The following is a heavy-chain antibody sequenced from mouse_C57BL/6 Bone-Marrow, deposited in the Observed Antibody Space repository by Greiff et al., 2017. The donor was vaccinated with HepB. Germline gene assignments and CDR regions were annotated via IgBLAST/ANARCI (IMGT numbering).Heavy chain of an antibody. CDR3: ARDSSD. D-gene: IGHD3-2*02. CDR1: GFTFSSYA. V-gene: IGHV5-4*01. CDR2: ISDGGSYT. J-gene: IGHJ3*01. Sequence: EVKLVESGGGLVKPGGSLKLSCAASGFTFSSYAMSWVRQTPEKRLEWVATISDGGSYTYYPDNVKGRFTISRDNAKNNLYLQMSHLKSEDTAMYYCARDSSDWGQGTLVTVSA.